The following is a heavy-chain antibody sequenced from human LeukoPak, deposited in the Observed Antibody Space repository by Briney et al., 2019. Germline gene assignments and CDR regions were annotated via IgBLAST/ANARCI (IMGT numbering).Heavy chain of an antibody. J-gene: IGHJ4*02. D-gene: IGHD3-22*01. CDR1: GYTFTSYY. Sequence: ASVKVSCKASGYTFTSYYMHLVRQAPGQGLEWMGIINPSGGSTSYAQKFQGRVTMTRDTSTSTVYMELSSLRSEDTAVYYCARGGSVIVVVIDFDYWGQGTLVTVSS. CDR2: INPSGGST. V-gene: IGHV1-46*01. CDR3: ARGGSVIVVVIDFDY.